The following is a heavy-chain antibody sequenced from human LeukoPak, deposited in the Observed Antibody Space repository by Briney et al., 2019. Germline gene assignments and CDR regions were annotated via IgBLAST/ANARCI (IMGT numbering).Heavy chain of an antibody. Sequence: GGSLRLSCAASGFTFSSYAISWVRQAPGKGLKWVSGISGSGDNTYYADSVKGRFTISRDNSKNTLYVQVNSLGTEDTAAYYCAKGSYYDSSGSFYFDYWGQGTLVTVSS. CDR3: AKGSYYDSSGSFYFDY. V-gene: IGHV3-23*01. J-gene: IGHJ4*02. CDR1: GFTFSSYA. D-gene: IGHD3-22*01. CDR2: ISGSGDNT.